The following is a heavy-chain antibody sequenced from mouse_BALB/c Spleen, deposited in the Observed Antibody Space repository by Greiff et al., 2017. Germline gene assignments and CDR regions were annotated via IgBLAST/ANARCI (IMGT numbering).Heavy chain of an antibody. D-gene: IGHD2-14*01. J-gene: IGHJ3*01. CDR1: GFTFSSYG. V-gene: IGHV5-6-3*01. Sequence: EVQLVESGGGLVQPGGSLKLSCAASGFTFSSYGMSWVRQTPDKRLELVATINSNGGSTYYPDSVKGRFTISRDNAKNTLYLQISSLKSEDTAMYYCARDQNYRYDGFAYWGQGTLVTVSA. CDR2: INSNGGST. CDR3: ARDQNYRYDGFAY.